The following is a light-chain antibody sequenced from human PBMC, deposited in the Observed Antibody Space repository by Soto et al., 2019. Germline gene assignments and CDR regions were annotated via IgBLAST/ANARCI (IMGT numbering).Light chain of an antibody. CDR1: QSLLHSNGYNY. CDR2: LGS. CDR3: MQALQTPWT. V-gene: IGKV2-28*01. Sequence: DIVMTQSPLSLPVTPGEPASISCRSSQSLLHSNGYNYLDWYLQKPGQSPQLLIYLGSNRASGVPDRFSGSGSGTDFTLKIRRVGAEDVGVYYCMQALQTPWTCGQGTKVEIK. J-gene: IGKJ1*01.